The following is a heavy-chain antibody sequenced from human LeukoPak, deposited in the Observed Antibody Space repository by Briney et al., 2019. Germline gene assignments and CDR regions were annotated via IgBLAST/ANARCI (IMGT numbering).Heavy chain of an antibody. V-gene: IGHV4-34*01. J-gene: IGHJ3*02. CDR2: INHSGST. Sequence: SETLSPTCAVYGGSFSGYYWSWIRQPPGKGLEWIGEINHSGSTNYNSSLKSRVTISVDTTNSQFSLRLNSVTAADTAVYYCARRVRGVNDAFDIWGQGTKVTVSS. CDR1: GGSFSGYY. CDR3: ARRVRGVNDAFDI. D-gene: IGHD3-10*01.